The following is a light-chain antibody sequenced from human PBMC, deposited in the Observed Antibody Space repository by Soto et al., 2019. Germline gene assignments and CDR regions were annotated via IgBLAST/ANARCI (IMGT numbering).Light chain of an antibody. Sequence: QSVLAQPPSVSGAPGQRVTISCTGLGARYDVQWYQQLPGTAPKLLIYDNTNRPSGVPDRFSGAKSGTSASLAITGLQAEDEAHYYCQSYDSRLSGGHVVFGGGTKLTFL. J-gene: IGLJ2*01. CDR3: QSYDSRLSGGHVV. CDR1: GARYD. CDR2: DNT. V-gene: IGLV1-40*01.